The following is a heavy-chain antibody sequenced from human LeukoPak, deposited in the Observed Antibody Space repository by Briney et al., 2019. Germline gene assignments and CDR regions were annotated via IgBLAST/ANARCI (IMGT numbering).Heavy chain of an antibody. CDR1: GVSMNSYY. J-gene: IGHJ4*02. CDR2: IYYSGNI. Sequence: AETLSLTCTVSGVSMNSYYWSWIRQPPGKDLECIEYIYYSGNINYNPSLKSRVTMSLDTSKNQFSLKLTSATAADTAIYYCARGARTPDCWGQGALVTVSS. V-gene: IGHV4-59*01. CDR3: ARGARTPDC. D-gene: IGHD4-23*01.